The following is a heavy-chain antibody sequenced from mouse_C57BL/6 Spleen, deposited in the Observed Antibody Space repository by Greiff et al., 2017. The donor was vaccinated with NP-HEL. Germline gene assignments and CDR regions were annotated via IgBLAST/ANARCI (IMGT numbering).Heavy chain of an antibody. J-gene: IGHJ3*01. V-gene: IGHV2-2*01. CDR3: ARSNHGAWFAY. CDR2: IWSGGST. D-gene: IGHD2-5*01. Sequence: VKLMESGPGLVQPSQSLSITCTVSGFSLTSYGVHWVRQSPGKGLEWLGVIWSGGSTDYNAAFISRLSISKNNSKSQVFFKMNSLQADDTAIYCGARSNHGAWFAYWGQGTLVTVSA. CDR1: GFSLTSYG.